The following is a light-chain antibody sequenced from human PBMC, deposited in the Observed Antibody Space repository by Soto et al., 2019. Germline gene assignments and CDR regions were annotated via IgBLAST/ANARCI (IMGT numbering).Light chain of an antibody. CDR3: SSFTSAYTFV. Sequence: LTHPSSVSGSAGQSIAISCTGTSSDVGGYNYVSWYQQHPGKAPKLLLSEVSKRPSGVSDRFSGSKSGNTASLTISGLQTQDEADYYCSSFTSAYTFVFGTGTKVTVL. J-gene: IGLJ1*01. CDR1: SSDVGGYNY. CDR2: EVS. V-gene: IGLV2-14*01.